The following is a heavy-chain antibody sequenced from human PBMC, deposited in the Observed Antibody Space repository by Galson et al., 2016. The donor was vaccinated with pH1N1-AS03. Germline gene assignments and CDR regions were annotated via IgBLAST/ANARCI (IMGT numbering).Heavy chain of an antibody. D-gene: IGHD2-2*01. Sequence: SLRLSCAASGFTVSSNYMSWVRQAPGKGLEWVSVIYSGGITYYADSVKGRFTISRDSSKNTLYLQMNSLRAEDTAVYYCARLRVVVVPAALGGSDYFDSLGQGTLVTVSS. V-gene: IGHV3-53*01. CDR1: GFTVSSNY. CDR3: ARLRVVVVPAALGGSDYFDS. CDR2: IYSGGIT. J-gene: IGHJ4*02.